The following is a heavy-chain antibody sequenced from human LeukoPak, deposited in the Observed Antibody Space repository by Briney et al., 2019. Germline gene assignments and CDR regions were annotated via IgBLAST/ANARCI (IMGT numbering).Heavy chain of an antibody. CDR1: GYTFTCYA. D-gene: IGHD6-13*01. CDR3: ARAGRSSWYGSRPLDY. Sequence: ASVKVSCKASGYTFTCYAMNWVRQAPGQGLEWMGWINTNTGNPTYAQGFTGRFVFSLDTSVSTAYLQISSLKAEDTAVYYCARAGRSSWYGSRPLDYWGQEPWSPSPQ. V-gene: IGHV7-4-1*02. J-gene: IGHJ4*01. CDR2: INTNTGNP.